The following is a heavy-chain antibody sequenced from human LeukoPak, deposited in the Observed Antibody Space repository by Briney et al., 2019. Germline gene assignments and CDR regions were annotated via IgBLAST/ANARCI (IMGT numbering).Heavy chain of an antibody. V-gene: IGHV3-30*18. D-gene: IGHD1-26*01. CDR1: GFTFSSYG. CDR3: AKDPTASVGATGEGVGIDY. CDR2: ISWDGSNR. Sequence: GGSLRLSCAASGFTFSSYGMHWVRQAPGKGLEWVVVISWDGSNRYYADSVRGRFTISRDNSKNTLDLEMDSLRAEDTAVYYCAKDPTASVGATGEGVGIDYWGQGILVTVSS. J-gene: IGHJ4*02.